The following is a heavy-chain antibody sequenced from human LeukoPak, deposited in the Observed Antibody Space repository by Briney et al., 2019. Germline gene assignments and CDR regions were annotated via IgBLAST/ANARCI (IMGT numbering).Heavy chain of an antibody. Sequence: GESLKISCKGSGYSTTTYWIAWVRQMPGKGLEWMGIIYPGDSDTRYSPSFQGQVTISADKSISTAYLQWSSLKASDTAMYYCARLRDSSGYYRGAPDYWGQGTLVTVSS. D-gene: IGHD3-22*01. CDR2: IYPGDSDT. J-gene: IGHJ4*02. CDR1: GYSTTTYW. CDR3: ARLRDSSGYYRGAPDY. V-gene: IGHV5-51*01.